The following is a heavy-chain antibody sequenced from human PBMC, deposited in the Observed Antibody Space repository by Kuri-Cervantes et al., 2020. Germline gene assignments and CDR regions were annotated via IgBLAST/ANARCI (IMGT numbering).Heavy chain of an antibody. V-gene: IGHV1-24*01. J-gene: IGHJ6*02. Sequence: ASVKVSCKVSGYTLTDLSMHWVRQAPGKGLEWMGGFDPEDGETIYAQKFQGRVTMTEDTSTGTAYMELSSLRSEDTAVYYCATESALTTLIRHPYYYYGMDVWGQGTTVTVSS. D-gene: IGHD1-1*01. CDR3: ATESALTTLIRHPYYYYGMDV. CDR1: GYTLTDLS. CDR2: FDPEDGET.